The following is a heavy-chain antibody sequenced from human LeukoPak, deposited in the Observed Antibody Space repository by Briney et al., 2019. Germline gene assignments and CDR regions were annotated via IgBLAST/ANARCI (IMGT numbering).Heavy chain of an antibody. CDR3: ARGLHLPDYLSPY. J-gene: IGHJ4*02. Sequence: PGGSLRLSCAASGFILSDYSMNLVRQAPGKGIKGIPNISSSSNTIYYADSVKGRFTISRDNAKNALYLQMNSLRAEDTAVYYCARGLHLPDYLSPYWGQGTLVTVSS. CDR2: ISSSSNTI. D-gene: IGHD4-11*01. CDR1: GFILSDYS. V-gene: IGHV3-48*01.